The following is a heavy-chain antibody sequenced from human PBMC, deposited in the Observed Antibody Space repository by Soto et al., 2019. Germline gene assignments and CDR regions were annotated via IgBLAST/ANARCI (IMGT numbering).Heavy chain of an antibody. V-gene: IGHV1-69*01. CDR1: GGTFSSYA. CDR2: IIPIFGTA. J-gene: IGHJ3*02. Sequence: QVQLVQSGAEVKKPGSSVKVSCKASGGTFSSYAISWVRQAPGQGLEWMGGIIPIFGTANYAQKFQGRVTITADESTRTAYMELSSLRSEDTAVYYCAAPKWEVVQGNDAFDIWGQGTMVTVSS. CDR3: AAPKWEVVQGNDAFDI. D-gene: IGHD2-15*01.